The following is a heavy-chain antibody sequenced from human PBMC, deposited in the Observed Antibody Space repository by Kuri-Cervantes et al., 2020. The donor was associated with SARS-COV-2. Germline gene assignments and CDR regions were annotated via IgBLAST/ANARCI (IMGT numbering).Heavy chain of an antibody. CDR2: IIPILGPA. CDR3: ARRGVATPYHAMDV. D-gene: IGHD2-21*01. CDR1: GGTFRNYG. V-gene: IGHV1-69*10. Sequence: PSVKISCKASGGTFRNYGFSWVRQAPGQRLEWMGGIIPILGPANYAPRFQGRATITADQSTNIAYVELNSLTSEDTAVYYCARRGVATPYHAMDVWGQGTTVTVSS. J-gene: IGHJ6*02.